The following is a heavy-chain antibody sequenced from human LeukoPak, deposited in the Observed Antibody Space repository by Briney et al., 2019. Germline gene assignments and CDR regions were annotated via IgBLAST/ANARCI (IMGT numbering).Heavy chain of an antibody. J-gene: IGHJ5*02. V-gene: IGHV4-61*02. Sequence: PSQTLSLTCTVSGGSISSGSYYWCWIRQPAGKGLEWIGRIYTSGSTNYNPSLKSRVTISVDTSKNQFSLKLSSVTAADTAVYYCARGVAAAGTIWFDPWGQGTLVTVSS. CDR3: ARGVAAAGTIWFDP. D-gene: IGHD6-13*01. CDR2: IYTSGST. CDR1: GGSISSGSYY.